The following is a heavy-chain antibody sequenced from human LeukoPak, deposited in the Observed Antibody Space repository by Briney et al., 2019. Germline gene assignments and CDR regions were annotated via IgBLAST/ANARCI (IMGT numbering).Heavy chain of an antibody. CDR1: GYTFTGYY. Sequence: ASVKVSCKASGYTFTGYYMHWVRQAPGQGLEWMGWINPNSGGTNYAQKFQGRVTMTRDTSISTAYMELRGLRSDDTAVYYCAKTTVTSEEYFYYYMDVWGKGTTVTVSS. D-gene: IGHD4-17*01. CDR2: INPNSGGT. CDR3: AKTTVTSEEYFYYYMDV. V-gene: IGHV1-2*02. J-gene: IGHJ6*03.